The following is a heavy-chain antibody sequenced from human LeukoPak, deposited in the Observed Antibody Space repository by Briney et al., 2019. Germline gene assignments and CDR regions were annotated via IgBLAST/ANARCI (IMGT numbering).Heavy chain of an antibody. J-gene: IGHJ3*02. D-gene: IGHD1-26*01. CDR1: GGSISSYY. CDR2: IHYTGTT. Sequence: SETLSLTCTVSGGSISSYYWSWIRQPPGKGLEWIGDIHYTGTTKYNPSVKSRVTISIGTSKNQFSLELSSVTATDTAVYFCATNRVGTYDRPFDIWGQGTMVTVSS. CDR3: ATNRVGTYDRPFDI. V-gene: IGHV4-59*08.